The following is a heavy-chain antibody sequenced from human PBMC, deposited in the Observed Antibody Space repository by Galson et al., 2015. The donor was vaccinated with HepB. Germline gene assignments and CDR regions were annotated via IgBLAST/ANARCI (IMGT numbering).Heavy chain of an antibody. CDR2: IIDDGSTT. D-gene: IGHD6-19*01. Sequence: SLRLSCAASGFIFSNYWMHWVRQVPGKGLVWVSRIIDDGSTTDYADSVKGRFTISRDNAKNTVYLQMNSLRAEDTAIYYCARDGSSGWFSAWGQGTLVTVSS. V-gene: IGHV3-74*01. J-gene: IGHJ5*02. CDR3: ARDGSSGWFSA. CDR1: GFIFSNYW.